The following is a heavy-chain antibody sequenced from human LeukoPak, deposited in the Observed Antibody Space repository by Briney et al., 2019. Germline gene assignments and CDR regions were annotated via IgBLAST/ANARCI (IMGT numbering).Heavy chain of an antibody. CDR1: GGCISSNY. Sequence: SETLSLTCTVSGGCISSNYWSWIRQPAGKGLEWIGRIYTSGSTNYNPSLKSRVTMSVDTSKNQFSLKLSSVTAADTAVYYCARSVAFGRSNPPRHFDYWGQGTPVTVSS. J-gene: IGHJ4*02. CDR2: IYTSGST. D-gene: IGHD4-4*01. CDR3: ARSVAFGRSNPPRHFDY. V-gene: IGHV4-4*07.